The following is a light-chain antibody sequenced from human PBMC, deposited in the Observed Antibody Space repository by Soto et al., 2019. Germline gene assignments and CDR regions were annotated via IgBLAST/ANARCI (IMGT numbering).Light chain of an antibody. V-gene: IGLV2-14*02. CDR1: INDVGSYNL. J-gene: IGLJ1*01. Sequence: QSVLTQPASVSGSPGQSITISCTGTINDVGSYNLVSWYQQHPGKAPKLIIYDVTKRPSGVSDRFSGSKSDNTASLTISGLQAEDEAVYSCCSYTSRVTRVFGTGTKLTVL. CDR2: DVT. CDR3: CSYTSRVTRV.